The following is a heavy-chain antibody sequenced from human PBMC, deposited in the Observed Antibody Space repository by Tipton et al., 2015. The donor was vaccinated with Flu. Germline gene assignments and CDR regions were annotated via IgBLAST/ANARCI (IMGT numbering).Heavy chain of an antibody. CDR3: ARARAPYYYYAMDV. Sequence: TLSLTCGVSGYSMRSDYFWGWIRQPPGKGLEWIGNIHYSGSPHYNPSLKSRVTISVDTSKNQFSLRLSSVTAADTAVYFCARARAPYYYYAMDVWGQGTTVTVSS. J-gene: IGHJ6*02. V-gene: IGHV4-38-2*01. CDR2: IHYSGSP. CDR1: GYSMRSDYF.